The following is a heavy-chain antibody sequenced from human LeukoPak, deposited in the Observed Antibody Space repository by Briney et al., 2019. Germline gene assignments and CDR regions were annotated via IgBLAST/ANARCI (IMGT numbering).Heavy chain of an antibody. V-gene: IGHV4-59*10. CDR2: FYNAGST. J-gene: IGHJ6*03. Sequence: PSESLSLACPVSGGSISTYNGSWVRQPAGKGIQWVGRFYNAGSTNCNPSLKSRVTMSADTSKSQFSLRLTSVTAADTAVYYCARYLSPLNGRYYYYYMDVWGKGTTVTVS. CDR1: GGSISTYN. CDR3: ARYLSPLNGRYYYYYMDV.